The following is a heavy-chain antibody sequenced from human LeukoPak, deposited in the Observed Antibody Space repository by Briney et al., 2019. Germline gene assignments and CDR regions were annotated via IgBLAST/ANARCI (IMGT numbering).Heavy chain of an antibody. CDR1: GFTFSSYW. CDR3: ARVPLLTISGMD. Sequence: GGSLRLSCAASGFTFSSYWMHWVRQAPGKGLVRVSRINSDGSSTSYADSVKGRFTVSRDNAKNTLYLQMNSLRAEDTAVYYCARVPLLTISGMDWGQGTLVTVSS. CDR2: INSDGSST. V-gene: IGHV3-74*01. J-gene: IGHJ4*02. D-gene: IGHD4/OR15-4a*01.